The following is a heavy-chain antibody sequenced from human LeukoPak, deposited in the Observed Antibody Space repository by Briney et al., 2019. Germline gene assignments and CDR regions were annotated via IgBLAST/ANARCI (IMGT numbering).Heavy chain of an antibody. CDR1: GGSFSGYY. CDR2: IYSGGST. J-gene: IGHJ4*02. Sequence: ETLSLTCAVYGGSFSGYYWSWVRQAPGKGLEWVSVIYSGGSTYYADSVKGRFTISRDNSKSTLYLQMNSLRAEDTAVYYCAREAVAGLFDYWGQGTLVTVSS. V-gene: IGHV3-53*01. D-gene: IGHD6-19*01. CDR3: AREAVAGLFDY.